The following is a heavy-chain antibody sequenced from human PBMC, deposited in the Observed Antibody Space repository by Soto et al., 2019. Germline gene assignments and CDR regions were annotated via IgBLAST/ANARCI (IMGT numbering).Heavy chain of an antibody. V-gene: IGHV3-30*18. CDR3: ENPLGDDAFDC. CDR1: GFNFSSYG. Sequence: QVQLVESGGGVVQPGRSLRLSCAASGFNFSSYGMHWVRQAPGKGLEWVAVISYDGSNKNYADSVKGRFTISRDNSKNTLYLQMITLRGEDTAVFYCENPLGDDAFDCWGQGTMVPVSS. J-gene: IGHJ3*01. CDR2: ISYDGSNK. D-gene: IGHD3-16*01.